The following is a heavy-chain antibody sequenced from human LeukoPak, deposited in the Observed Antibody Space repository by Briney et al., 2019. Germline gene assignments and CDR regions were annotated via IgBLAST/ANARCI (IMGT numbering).Heavy chain of an antibody. CDR3: TRDLSYYGSGSYR. Sequence: PGRSLLLSCTASGFTFGDYAMSWVRQAPGKGLEWVGFIRSKAYGGTTEYAASVKGRFTISRDDSKSIAYLQMNSLKTEDTAVYYCTRDLSYYGSGSYRWGQGTLVTVSS. J-gene: IGHJ4*02. V-gene: IGHV3-49*04. CDR2: IRSKAYGGTT. CDR1: GFTFGDYA. D-gene: IGHD3-10*01.